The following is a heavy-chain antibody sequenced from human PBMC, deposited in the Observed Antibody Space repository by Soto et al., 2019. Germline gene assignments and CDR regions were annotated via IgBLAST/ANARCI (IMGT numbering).Heavy chain of an antibody. J-gene: IGHJ1*01. CDR1: GFTFSSYA. CDR2: ISGSGGST. Sequence: XGSRSLSCAAAGFTFSSYAISWVRQAPGKGLEWVSAISGSGGSTYYADSVKGRFTISRDNSKNTLYLQMNSLRAEDTAVYYCAKDKWLEYFQHWGQGRLVTVSS. D-gene: IGHD6-19*01. CDR3: AKDKWLEYFQH. V-gene: IGHV3-23*01.